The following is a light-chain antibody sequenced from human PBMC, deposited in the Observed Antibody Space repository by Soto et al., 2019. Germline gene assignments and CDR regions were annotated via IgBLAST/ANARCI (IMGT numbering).Light chain of an antibody. CDR2: DAS. CDR3: QQRSNWPPGIT. V-gene: IGKV3-11*01. J-gene: IGKJ2*01. CDR1: RSINNY. Sequence: EIVLTQSPATLSLSPGERATLSCRASRSINNYLAWYQQRPGQAPRLLFYDASNRATGIPARFNGSGSGTDFTLTITALEPDDFEVYYCQQRSNWPPGITFGQGTKLEIK.